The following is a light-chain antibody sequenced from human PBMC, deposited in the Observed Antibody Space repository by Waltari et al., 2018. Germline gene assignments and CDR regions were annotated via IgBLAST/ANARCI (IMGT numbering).Light chain of an antibody. J-gene: IGLJ2*01. V-gene: IGLV3-21*04. Sequence: SYVLTQPPSVSVAPGQTARITCGATNIGSKSVHWYQQKPGQAPVLVIYFDTARPSGVPERFSGSNSGYTGTLTISSVEGGDEADYYCQVWDDRSDRYVGFGGGTKLTVL. CDR2: FDT. CDR1: NIGSKS. CDR3: QVWDDRSDRYVG.